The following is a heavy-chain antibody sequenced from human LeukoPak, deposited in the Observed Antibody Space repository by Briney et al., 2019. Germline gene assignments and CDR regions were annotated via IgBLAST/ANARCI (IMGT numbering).Heavy chain of an antibody. CDR1: GGSISSGGYY. D-gene: IGHD6-6*01. Sequence: SETLSLTCTVSGGSISSGGYYWCWIRQHPGKGLEWIGYIYYSGSTYYNPSLKSRVTISVDTSKNQFSLKLSSVTAADTAVYYCAARGPWRYFDYWGQGTLVTVSS. CDR2: IYYSGST. J-gene: IGHJ4*02. V-gene: IGHV4-31*03. CDR3: AARGPWRYFDY.